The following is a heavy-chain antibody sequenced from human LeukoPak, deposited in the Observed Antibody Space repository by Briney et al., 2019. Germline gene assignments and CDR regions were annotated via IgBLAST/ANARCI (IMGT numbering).Heavy chain of an antibody. CDR2: IYYSGST. Sequence: PSETLSLTCTVSGGSISSYYWSWIRQPPGKGLEWIGYIYYSGSTNYSPSLKSRVTISVDTSKNQFSLKLSSVTAADTAVYYCARVVRYFDWLLPSEWYFDLWGRGTLVTVSS. D-gene: IGHD3-9*01. CDR1: GGSISSYY. CDR3: ARVVRYFDWLLPSEWYFDL. V-gene: IGHV4-59*01. J-gene: IGHJ2*01.